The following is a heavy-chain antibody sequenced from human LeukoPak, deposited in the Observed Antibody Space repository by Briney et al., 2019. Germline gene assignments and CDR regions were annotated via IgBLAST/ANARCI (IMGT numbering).Heavy chain of an antibody. CDR2: IYYSGST. J-gene: IGHJ4*02. Sequence: PSQTLSLTCTVSGGSISSGGYYWGWIRQPPGKGLEWIGSIYYSGSTYYNPSLKSRVTISVDTSKNQFSLKLSSVTAADTAVYYCAREPRREWLLPFDYWGQGTLVTVSS. V-gene: IGHV4-39*02. CDR3: AREPRREWLLPFDY. CDR1: GGSISSGGYY. D-gene: IGHD3-3*01.